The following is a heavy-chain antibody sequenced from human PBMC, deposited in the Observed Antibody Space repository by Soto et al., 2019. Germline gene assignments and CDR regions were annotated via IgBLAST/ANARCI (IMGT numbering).Heavy chain of an antibody. J-gene: IGHJ4*02. CDR1: GYTFTGYY. CDR2: INPNSGDT. D-gene: IGHD6-19*01. CDR3: ARDSSGSY. V-gene: IGHV1-2*02. Sequence: ASVKVSCKASGYTFTGYYMHWVRQAPGQGLEWMGWINPNSGDTNYAQKFQGRVTMTGDTSISTAYMELSSPRSDDTAVYYCARDSSGSYWGQGTLVTVSS.